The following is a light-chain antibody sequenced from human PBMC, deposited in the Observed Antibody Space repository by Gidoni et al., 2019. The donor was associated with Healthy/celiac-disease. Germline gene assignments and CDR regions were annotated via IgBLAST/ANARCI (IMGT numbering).Light chain of an antibody. V-gene: IGKV1-39*01. CDR2: AAA. CDR1: QSISSY. CDR3: QQSYSTPWT. Sequence: DIQMTQSPSSLSASVGDRVTITCRASQSISSYLNWYQQKPGKAPKLLIYAAASLQSGVPSRFSGSGSSTDFTLTIISLQPEDFSTYYCQQSYSTPWTFGQGTKVEIK. J-gene: IGKJ1*01.